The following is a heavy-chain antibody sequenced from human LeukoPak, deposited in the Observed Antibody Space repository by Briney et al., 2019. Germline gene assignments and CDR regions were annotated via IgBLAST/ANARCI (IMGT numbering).Heavy chain of an antibody. Sequence: PGRTLRLYCAASGLTCSSYGMHGVRQAPGKGLEWVAVIWYDGSNKYYADSVKGRFTLSRDNSKNTLHLQMNSLRAEDRAVYYCARGGGDSSGYYYEILLKNWGQGTLVTVSS. CDR2: IWYDGSNK. J-gene: IGHJ4*02. CDR3: ARGGGDSSGYYYEILLKN. CDR1: GLTCSSYG. V-gene: IGHV3-33*01. D-gene: IGHD3-22*01.